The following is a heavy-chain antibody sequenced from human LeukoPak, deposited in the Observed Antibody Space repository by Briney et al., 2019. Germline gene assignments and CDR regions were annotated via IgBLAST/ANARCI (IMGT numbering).Heavy chain of an antibody. Sequence: SETLSLTCTVSGGSISSYYWSWIRQPPGKGLEWIGYIYYSGSTNYNPSLKSRVTISVDTSKNQFSLKLSSVTAADTAVYYCARLHKRGYSYGLYFDYWGQGTLVTVSS. CDR2: IYYSGST. J-gene: IGHJ4*02. CDR3: ARLHKRGYSYGLYFDY. V-gene: IGHV4-59*01. CDR1: GGSISSYY. D-gene: IGHD5-18*01.